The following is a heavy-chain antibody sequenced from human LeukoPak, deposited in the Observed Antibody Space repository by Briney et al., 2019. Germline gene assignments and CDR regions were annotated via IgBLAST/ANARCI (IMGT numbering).Heavy chain of an antibody. CDR3: ARRHDGEFDY. CDR1: GGSISSSSYY. D-gene: IGHD3-10*01. CDR2: LYYSGST. J-gene: IGHJ4*02. Sequence: PSETLSLTCTVSGGSISSSSYYWGWIRQPPGKGLEWIGNLYYSGSTYYNPSLKSRVTISVDRSKNQFSLKLNSVTAADTAVYYCARRHDGEFDYWGQGTLVTVSS. V-gene: IGHV4-39*01.